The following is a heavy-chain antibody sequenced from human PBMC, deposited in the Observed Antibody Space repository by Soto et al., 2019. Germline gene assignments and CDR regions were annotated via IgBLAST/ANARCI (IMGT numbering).Heavy chain of an antibody. CDR2: ISYDGSNK. V-gene: IGHV3-30*18. Sequence: HPGGSLRLSCAASGFTFSSYGMHWVRQAPGKGLEWVAVISYDGSNKYYADSVKGRFTISRDNSKNTLYLQMNSLRAEDTAVYYCAKDWKMGIAVAGTHYGMDVWGQGTTVTVSS. D-gene: IGHD6-19*01. J-gene: IGHJ6*02. CDR3: AKDWKMGIAVAGTHYGMDV. CDR1: GFTFSSYG.